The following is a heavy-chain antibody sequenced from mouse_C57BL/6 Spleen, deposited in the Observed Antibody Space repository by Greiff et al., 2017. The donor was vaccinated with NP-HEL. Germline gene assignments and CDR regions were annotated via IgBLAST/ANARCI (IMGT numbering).Heavy chain of an antibody. D-gene: IGHD1-1*01. J-gene: IGHJ1*03. V-gene: IGHV1-7*01. CDR2: INPSSGYT. CDR3: ARHYGSSYWYVDV. CDR1: GYTFTSYW. Sequence: VQLQESGAELAKPGASVKLSCKASGYTFTSYWMHWVKQRPGQGLEWIGYINPSSGYTKYNQKFKDKATLTADKSSSTAYMQLGSLTSEDSAVYYCARHYGSSYWYVDVWGTGTTVRLL.